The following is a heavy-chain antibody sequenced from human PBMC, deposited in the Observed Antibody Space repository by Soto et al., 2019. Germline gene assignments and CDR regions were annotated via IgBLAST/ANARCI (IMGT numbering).Heavy chain of an antibody. J-gene: IGHJ4*02. D-gene: IGHD3-10*01. V-gene: IGHV4-39*01. Sequence: PSETLSLTCTVSGGSVSSSDYYWGWIRQPPGKGLEWIGSVYYSGITYYNPSLKNRVTVYVDTPKNQFSLRLRSVTAADTAVYYCARHQDSYYKDHFDYWGQGALVTVS. CDR3: ARHQDSYYKDHFDY. CDR1: GGSVSSSDYY. CDR2: VYYSGIT.